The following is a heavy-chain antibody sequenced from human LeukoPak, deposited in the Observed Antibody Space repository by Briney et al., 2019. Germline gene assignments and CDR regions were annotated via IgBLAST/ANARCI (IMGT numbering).Heavy chain of an antibody. J-gene: IGHJ3*02. Sequence: PSETLSLTCTVSGYSLTSDYYWVWIRPPPGKGLECIGTIYHTGSTYYNPSLKSRVTISVDTSNNTFSLKLSSLTAADTAVYYCAREVSTTRTDAFDIWGQGTMVTVSS. CDR2: IYHTGST. CDR1: GYSLTSDYY. V-gene: IGHV4-38-2*02. D-gene: IGHD5/OR15-5a*01. CDR3: AREVSTTRTDAFDI.